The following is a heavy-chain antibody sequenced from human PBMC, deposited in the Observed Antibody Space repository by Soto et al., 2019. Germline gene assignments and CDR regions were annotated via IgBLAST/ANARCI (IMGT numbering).Heavy chain of an antibody. J-gene: IGHJ4*02. Sequence: GGSLRLSCAASGFTFSSYATSWVRQAPGKGLEWVSTISGSGGTTYYADSVKGRFTISRDNSMDTLYLQMNSLRAEDTALYFCAKDGVGWVTTVSYFDSWGQGTRVTVSS. CDR1: GFTFSSYA. D-gene: IGHD4-4*01. V-gene: IGHV3-23*01. CDR3: AKDGVGWVTTVSYFDS. CDR2: ISGSGGTT.